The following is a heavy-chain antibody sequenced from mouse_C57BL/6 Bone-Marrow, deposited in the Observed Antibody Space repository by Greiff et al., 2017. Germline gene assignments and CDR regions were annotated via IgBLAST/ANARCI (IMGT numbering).Heavy chain of an antibody. CDR1: GFTFSSYT. Sequence: EVQLVESGGGLVKPGGSLKLSCAASGFTFSSYTMSWVRQTPEKRLQWVAAISGGGGNTYYPDSVKGRFTISRDNDKNVLYLQMSSLRSEDTALYYCSRQVTTVLDTKYFDVWDTGTTVTVSS. CDR3: SRQVTTVLDTKYFDV. D-gene: IGHD1-1*01. CDR2: ISGGGGNT. V-gene: IGHV5-9*01. J-gene: IGHJ1*03.